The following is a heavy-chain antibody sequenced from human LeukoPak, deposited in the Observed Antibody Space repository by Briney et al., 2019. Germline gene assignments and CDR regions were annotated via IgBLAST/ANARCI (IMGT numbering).Heavy chain of an antibody. D-gene: IGHD3-10*02. CDR1: GFTFSSAW. CDR2: IKSKTDGGTT. J-gene: IGHJ4*02. V-gene: IGHV3-15*01. CDR3: TTVFGELLGDY. Sequence: GGSLRLSCAASGFTFSSAWMSWVRQAPGKGLEWVGRIKSKTDGGTTDCAAPVKGRFTISRDDSKNTLYLQMNSLKTEDTAVYYCTTVFGELLGDYWGQGTLVTVSS.